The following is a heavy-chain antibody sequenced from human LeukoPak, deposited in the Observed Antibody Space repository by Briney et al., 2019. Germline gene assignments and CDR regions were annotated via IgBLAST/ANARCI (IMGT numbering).Heavy chain of an antibody. Sequence: ASVKVSCKASGYTFTGYYMHWVRQAPGQGLEWMGRINPNSGGTNYAQKFQGRVTMTREPSISTAYMELSRLRSDDTAVYYCARASQARRGIVVVISYWYFDLWGRGTLVTVSS. J-gene: IGHJ2*01. V-gene: IGHV1-2*06. D-gene: IGHD3-22*01. CDR3: ARASQARRGIVVVISYWYFDL. CDR1: GYTFTGYY. CDR2: INPNSGGT.